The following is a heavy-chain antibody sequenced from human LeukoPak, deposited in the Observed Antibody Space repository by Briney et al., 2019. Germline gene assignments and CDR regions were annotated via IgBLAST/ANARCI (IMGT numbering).Heavy chain of an antibody. CDR1: GFTFINYG. CDR2: IQYDATNK. Sequence: GGSLRLSCATSGFTFINYGMHWVRQAPGKGLEWLAFIQYDATNKYYADSVKGRFTISRDNSKKTLYLQMNSLRADDTALYYCTKDIRRGDNYGYDQFAYWGQGTPVTVSS. D-gene: IGHD5-18*01. V-gene: IGHV3-30*02. J-gene: IGHJ4*02. CDR3: TKDIRRGDNYGYDQFAY.